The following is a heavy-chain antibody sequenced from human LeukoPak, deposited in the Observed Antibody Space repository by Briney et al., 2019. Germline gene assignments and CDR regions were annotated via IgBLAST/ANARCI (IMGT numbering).Heavy chain of an antibody. V-gene: IGHV4-4*08. D-gene: IGHD6-13*01. Sequence: SETLSLTCTVSGXSIGSYFGSWIRQPPGKGLEWIGYNSGSTNYNPSLKSRVTISVDTSKNQFSLKVSSVTAADTAVYYCARRSMAGAGSFDYWGQGTLVTVSS. J-gene: IGHJ4*02. CDR3: ARRSMAGAGSFDY. CDR2: NSGST. CDR1: GXSIGSYF.